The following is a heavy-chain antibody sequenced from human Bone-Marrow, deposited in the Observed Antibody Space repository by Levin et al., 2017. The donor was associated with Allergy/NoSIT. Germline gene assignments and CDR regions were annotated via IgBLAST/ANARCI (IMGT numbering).Heavy chain of an antibody. D-gene: IGHD3-10*01. CDR3: ARAVRGHLLSDF. V-gene: IGHV1-8*01. Sequence: GESLKISCKTSGYIFTSFDIIWVRQATGQGLEWMGWMNPSSTNTGYSQRFQGRVTMTATTSIHTAYMELSSLTSEDTALYFCARAVRGHLLSDFWGQGTQVTVSS. J-gene: IGHJ4*02. CDR2: MNPSSTNT. CDR1: GYIFTSFD.